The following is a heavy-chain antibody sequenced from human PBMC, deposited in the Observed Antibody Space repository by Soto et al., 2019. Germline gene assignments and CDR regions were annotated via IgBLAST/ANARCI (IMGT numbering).Heavy chain of an antibody. CDR1: GFTFSSYS. CDR2: ISSSSSNI. V-gene: IGHV3-21*01. J-gene: IGHJ6*02. Sequence: PGGSLRLSCAASGFTFSSYSMNWVRQAPGKGLEWVSSISSSSSNIYYADSVKGRFTISRDNAKNSLYLQMNSLRAEDTAVYYCGRVHWRLLRSHCLDVWGQGTTVTVSS. CDR3: GRVHWRLLRSHCLDV. D-gene: IGHD1-26*01.